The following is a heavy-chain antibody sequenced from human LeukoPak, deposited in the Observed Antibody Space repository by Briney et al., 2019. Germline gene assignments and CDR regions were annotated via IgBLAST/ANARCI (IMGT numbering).Heavy chain of an antibody. CDR2: IYSSGGT. CDR3: ARVDTAMVRGFDY. Sequence: SETLSLTCAVSGGSINSYYWSWLRQPAGKGLEWIGRIYSSGGTNYNPSLKSRVTISVDTSKNQFCLELSSVTAADTAVYYCARVDTAMVRGFDYWGRGTLVSV. V-gene: IGHV4-4*07. J-gene: IGHJ4*02. D-gene: IGHD5-18*01. CDR1: GGSINSYY.